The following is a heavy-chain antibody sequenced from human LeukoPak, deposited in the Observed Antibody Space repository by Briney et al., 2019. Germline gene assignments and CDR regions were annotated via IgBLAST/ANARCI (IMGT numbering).Heavy chain of an antibody. V-gene: IGHV4-34*01. CDR3: ARGQFFAYYYDSRGYYYVY. Sequence: SETLSLTCAVYGGSFSGYYWSWIRQPPGKGLEWIGEINHSGSTNYNPSLKSRVTISVNTSKNQFSLKLSSVTAADTAVYYCARGQFFAYYYDSRGYYYVYWGQGTLVTVSS. CDR2: INHSGST. D-gene: IGHD3-22*01. CDR1: GGSFSGYY. J-gene: IGHJ4*02.